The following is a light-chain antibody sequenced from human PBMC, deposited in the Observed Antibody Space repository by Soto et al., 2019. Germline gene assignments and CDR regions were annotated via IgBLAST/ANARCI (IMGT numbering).Light chain of an antibody. Sequence: DIQMTQSPSSVSASVGDRVTITCRAGQDIGRWLAWFQQKPGEAPSLLIYTASTLHTGISSRFSGSGSGTDLALTITSLQPEDFATYYCQQGDSFPLTFGGGTKVEIK. J-gene: IGKJ4*01. CDR2: TAS. CDR3: QQGDSFPLT. V-gene: IGKV1-12*01. CDR1: QDIGRW.